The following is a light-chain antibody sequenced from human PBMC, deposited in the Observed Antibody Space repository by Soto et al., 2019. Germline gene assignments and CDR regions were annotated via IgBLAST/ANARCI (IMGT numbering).Light chain of an antibody. V-gene: IGLV2-11*01. CDR1: SSDVGAYNY. CDR2: DVS. CDR3: CSYAGSYTEV. Sequence: QSALTQPRSVSESPGQSVTISCTGTSSDVGAYNYVSWYQQHPGKAPKLMIFDVSKRPSGVPDRFSGSKSGNTASLTISGLQPEDEAEYYCCSYAGSYTEVFGGGTKLTVL. J-gene: IGLJ2*01.